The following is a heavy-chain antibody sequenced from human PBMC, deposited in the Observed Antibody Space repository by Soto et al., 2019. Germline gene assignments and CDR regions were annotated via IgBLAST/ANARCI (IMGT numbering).Heavy chain of an antibody. CDR2: ISGAGDRT. J-gene: IGHJ4*02. V-gene: IGHV3-23*01. CDR3: AKATRGPLSSRSSDANHFDS. CDR1: GFSFSSYA. D-gene: IGHD6-13*01. Sequence: GGSLRLSCAASGFSFSSYAMNWVRQAPGKGLELVSIISGAGDRTYYADSVKGRLTISRDNSKNILYLQMNSLRAEDTAVYHCAKATRGPLSSRSSDANHFDSWGQGTLVTVSS.